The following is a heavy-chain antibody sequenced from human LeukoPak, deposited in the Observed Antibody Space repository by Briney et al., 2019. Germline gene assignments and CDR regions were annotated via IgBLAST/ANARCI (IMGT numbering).Heavy chain of an antibody. Sequence: ASVKVSCKASGYTFTGYYIHWVRQAPGQGRQWMGWINPNSGDTISAQKLHGRVTLTTDTSITTAYMELSSLTSDDTAVYFCARAGPLYTGAYLAYWGQGTLVTVSS. D-gene: IGHD7-27*01. CDR2: INPNSGDT. CDR3: ARAGPLYTGAYLAY. J-gene: IGHJ4*02. V-gene: IGHV1-2*02. CDR1: GYTFTGYY.